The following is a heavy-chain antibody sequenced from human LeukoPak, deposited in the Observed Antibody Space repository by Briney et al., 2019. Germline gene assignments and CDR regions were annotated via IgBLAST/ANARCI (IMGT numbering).Heavy chain of an antibody. J-gene: IGHJ4*02. V-gene: IGHV1-24*01. D-gene: IGHD6-19*01. CDR1: GYTFASYG. Sequence: ASVKVSCKASGYTFASYGISWVRQAPGQGLEWMGGFDPEDGETIYAQKFQGRVTMTEDTSTDTAYMELSSLRSEDTAVYYCATDPIAVAGTGYWGQGTLVTVSS. CDR3: ATDPIAVAGTGY. CDR2: FDPEDGET.